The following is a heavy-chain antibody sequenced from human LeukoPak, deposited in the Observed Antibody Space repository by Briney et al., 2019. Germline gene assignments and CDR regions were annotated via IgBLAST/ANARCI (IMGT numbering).Heavy chain of an antibody. J-gene: IGHJ4*02. CDR2: IYYSGST. CDR1: GGSISSTRYY. CDR3: ARYDFNKFFDY. V-gene: IGHV4-39*07. D-gene: IGHD3-3*01. Sequence: PSETLSLTCTVSGGSISSTRYYWGWIRQPPGKGLEWIGSIYYSGSTYYNPSLKSRVTMSVDTSKNQFSLKLSSVTAADTAVYYCARYDFNKFFDYWGQGTLVTVSS.